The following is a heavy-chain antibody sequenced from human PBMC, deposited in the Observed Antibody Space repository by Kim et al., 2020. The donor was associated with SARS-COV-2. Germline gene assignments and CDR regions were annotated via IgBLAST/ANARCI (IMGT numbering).Heavy chain of an antibody. CDR3: ARDRDPYDSSAVDAFDI. CDR1: GASVSSGSYY. D-gene: IGHD3-22*01. V-gene: IGHV4-61*01. J-gene: IGHJ3*02. Sequence: SETLSLTCSVSGASVSSGSYYWSWIRRPPGKGLEWIGFVYPRGGAGYDPSLKSRVSISVDTSKNQFSLRLSSVTAADTAVYYCARDRDPYDSSAVDAFDIWGQGILLTVSS. CDR2: VYPRGGA.